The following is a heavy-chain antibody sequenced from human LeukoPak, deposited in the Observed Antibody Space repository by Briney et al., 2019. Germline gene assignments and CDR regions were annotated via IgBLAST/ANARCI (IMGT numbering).Heavy chain of an antibody. J-gene: IGHJ3*02. CDR3: ARSSGWLWDDAFDI. D-gene: IGHD6-19*01. V-gene: IGHV3-23*01. CDR1: GFTFSNYA. CDR2: ISGSGDNT. Sequence: LPGGSLRLSCAASGFTFSNYAMSWVRQVPGKGLEWVSVISGSGDNTYYADSVKGRFTISRDNSKNTLYLQMNSLRAEDTAVYYCARSSGWLWDDAFDIWGQGTMVTVSS.